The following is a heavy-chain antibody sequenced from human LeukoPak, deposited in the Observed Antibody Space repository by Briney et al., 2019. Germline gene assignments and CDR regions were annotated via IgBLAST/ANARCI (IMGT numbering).Heavy chain of an antibody. J-gene: IGHJ4*02. CDR2: IFYSGIT. CDR3: ARDGGSSWPYYFDY. Sequence: PSETLSLTCTVSGASISTSDDYWGGIRQPPGKGLEWIGSIFYSGITYYNPSLKSRVTIPVDRSKNQFPLKLRSVPAADTAVYYCARDGGSSWPYYFDYWGQGTLLPVSS. V-gene: IGHV4-39*06. D-gene: IGHD6-13*01. CDR1: GASISTSDDY.